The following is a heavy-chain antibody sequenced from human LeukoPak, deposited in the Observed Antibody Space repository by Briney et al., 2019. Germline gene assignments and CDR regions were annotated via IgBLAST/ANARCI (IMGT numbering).Heavy chain of an antibody. Sequence: GGSLRLSCAASGFTFSSYNMNWVRQAPGKGLEWVSSISSSSYIYYTDSVKGRFTISRDNAKNSLYLQMNSLRAEDTAVYYCAREGSGWYYFDYWGQGTLVTVSS. J-gene: IGHJ4*02. CDR2: ISSSSYI. CDR3: AREGSGWYYFDY. V-gene: IGHV3-21*01. D-gene: IGHD6-19*01. CDR1: GFTFSSYN.